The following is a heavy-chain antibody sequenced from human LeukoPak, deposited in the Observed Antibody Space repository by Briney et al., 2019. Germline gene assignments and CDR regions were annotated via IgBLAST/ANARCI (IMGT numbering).Heavy chain of an antibody. CDR3: ARGADGVSSNSRGWFDP. CDR2: ISTSSSYI. Sequence: GGSLRLSCTASGFTFSSYSMNWVGQAPGKGREWVSSISTSSSYIYYADSVKGRFTISRDNARNSLYLQMNTLRAEDTAVYSCARGADGVSSNSRGWFDPWGQGTLVTVSS. CDR1: GFTFSSYS. V-gene: IGHV3-21*01. D-gene: IGHD2-15*01. J-gene: IGHJ5*02.